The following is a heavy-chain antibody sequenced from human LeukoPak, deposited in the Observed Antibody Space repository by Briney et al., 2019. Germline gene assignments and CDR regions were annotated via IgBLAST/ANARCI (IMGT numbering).Heavy chain of an antibody. Sequence: ASVKVSCKASGYTFTGYYMHWVRQAPGQGLEWMGWIKPNSGGTNYAQKFQGRDTMTRDTSISAAYMELSRLRSDDTAVYYCARCDRISLYGSGSYYGGNYGMDVWGQGTTVTVSS. V-gene: IGHV1-2*02. J-gene: IGHJ6*02. CDR1: GYTFTGYY. CDR2: IKPNSGGT. D-gene: IGHD3-10*01. CDR3: ARCDRISLYGSGSYYGGNYGMDV.